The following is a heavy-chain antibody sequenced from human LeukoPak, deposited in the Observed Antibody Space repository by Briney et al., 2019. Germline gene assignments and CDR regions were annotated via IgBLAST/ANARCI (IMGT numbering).Heavy chain of an antibody. CDR3: AKVRDMEWAAVAGYFDY. V-gene: IGHV3-30*18. J-gene: IGHJ4*02. CDR1: GFTFSSYG. Sequence: GRSLRLSCAASGFTFSSYGMHWVRQAPGKGLEWVAVMSYDGSNKYYADSVKGRFTISRDNSKNTLYLQMNSLRAEDTAVYYCAKVRDMEWAAVAGYFDYWGQGTLVTVSS. CDR2: MSYDGSNK. D-gene: IGHD6-19*01.